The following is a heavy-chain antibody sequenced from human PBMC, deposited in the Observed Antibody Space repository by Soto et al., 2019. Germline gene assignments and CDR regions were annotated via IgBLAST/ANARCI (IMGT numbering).Heavy chain of an antibody. CDR3: ARGRGYGDYYYYYGMDV. CDR1: GYTFTSYG. CDR2: ISAYSGNT. D-gene: IGHD4-17*01. J-gene: IGHJ6*02. V-gene: IGHV1-18*01. Sequence: AASVKVSCKASGYTFTSYGISWVRQAPGQGLEWMGWISAYSGNTNYAQKLQGRVTMTTDTSTSTAYMELRSLRSDDTAVYYCARGRGYGDYYYYYGMDVWGQGTTVTVSS.